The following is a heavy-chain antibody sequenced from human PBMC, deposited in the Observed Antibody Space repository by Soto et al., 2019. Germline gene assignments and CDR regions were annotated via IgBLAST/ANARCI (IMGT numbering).Heavy chain of an antibody. CDR3: ARNGTLTGYSYGMDV. D-gene: IGHD1-1*01. J-gene: IGHJ6*02. V-gene: IGHV1-69*01. Sequence: QVQLVQSGAEVKKPGSSVKVSCKASGGTFSSYTMNWVRQAPGQGLEWMGGIIPIFDTANYAQKFQGRVTITADESTSTSYMEVSSLRSEDTAVYYCARNGTLTGYSYGMDVWGQGTTVTVSS. CDR2: IIPIFDTA. CDR1: GGTFSSYT.